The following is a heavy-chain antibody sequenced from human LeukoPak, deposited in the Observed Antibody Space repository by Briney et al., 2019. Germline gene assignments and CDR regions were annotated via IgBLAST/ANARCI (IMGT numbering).Heavy chain of an antibody. D-gene: IGHD2-2*01. V-gene: IGHV3-23*01. CDR2: IVGGAGGT. Sequence: GGSLRLSCAASGFTFSSYSMNWVRQAPGKGLEWVSGIVGGAGGTYYADSVKGRFTISRDNSKNTLYLQMNSLRAEDTAVYYCAHGSMYQLDYWGQGTLVTVSS. J-gene: IGHJ4*02. CDR1: GFTFSSYS. CDR3: AHGSMYQLDY.